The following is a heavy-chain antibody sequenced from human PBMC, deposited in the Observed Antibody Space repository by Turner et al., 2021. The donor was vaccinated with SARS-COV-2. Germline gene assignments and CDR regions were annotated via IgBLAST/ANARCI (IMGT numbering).Heavy chain of an antibody. CDR2: IYYSGST. D-gene: IGHD3-22*01. J-gene: IGHJ3*02. V-gene: IGHV4-39*01. CDR1: GGSISSSSDY. Sequence: QLQLQESGPGLVKPSETLSLTCTVSGGSISSSSDYWGWIRQPPGKGLEWIGSIYYSGSTYYNPSLKSRVTISVDTSKNQFSLKLSSVTAADTAVYYCARQSPYYYDSSGYYSGAFDIWGQGTMVTVSS. CDR3: ARQSPYYYDSSGYYSGAFDI.